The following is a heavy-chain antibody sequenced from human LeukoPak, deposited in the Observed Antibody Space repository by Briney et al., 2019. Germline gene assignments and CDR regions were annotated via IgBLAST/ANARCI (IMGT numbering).Heavy chain of an antibody. D-gene: IGHD3-3*01. CDR3: AKGLTIFGVVRDAFDI. J-gene: IGHJ3*02. CDR1: GFTFSSYA. V-gene: IGHV3-23*01. CDR2: ISGSGGST. Sequence: QPGGSLRLSCAASGFTFSSYAMSWLRQAPGKGLESVSAISGSGGSTYYADSVKGRFTISRDNSKNTLYLQVNSLRAEDTAVYYCAKGLTIFGVVRDAFDIWGQGTMVTVSS.